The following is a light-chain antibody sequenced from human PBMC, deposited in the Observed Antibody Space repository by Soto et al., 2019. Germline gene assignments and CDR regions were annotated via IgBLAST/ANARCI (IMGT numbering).Light chain of an antibody. CDR2: AAS. Sequence: DIQMTQSPSSLSASVGDRVTITCRASQSISSYLNWYQQKPRKAPKLLIYAASSLQSGVPSRFSGSGSGTDFTLTISSLQPEDFATYYCQQSSEATWTFGQGTKVEIK. J-gene: IGKJ1*01. V-gene: IGKV1-39*01. CDR3: QQSSEATWT. CDR1: QSISSY.